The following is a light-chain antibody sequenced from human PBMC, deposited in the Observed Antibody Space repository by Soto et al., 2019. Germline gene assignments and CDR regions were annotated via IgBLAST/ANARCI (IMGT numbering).Light chain of an antibody. Sequence: EIVLTQSPATLSLSPGERATLSCRASQSISTYLAWYQQRSGQAPRLLIYDTSNRATGIPARFSGSGSGTDFTLTISSLEPEDFAVYYCQQRSNWPPITFGQGTRWRL. CDR3: QQRSNWPPIT. J-gene: IGKJ5*01. CDR2: DTS. CDR1: QSISTY. V-gene: IGKV3-11*01.